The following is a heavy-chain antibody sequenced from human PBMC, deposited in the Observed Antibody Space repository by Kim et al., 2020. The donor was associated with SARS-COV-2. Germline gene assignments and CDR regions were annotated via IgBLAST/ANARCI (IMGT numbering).Heavy chain of an antibody. V-gene: IGHV4-4*02. Sequence: SETLSLTCAVSGGSISSSNWWSWVRQSPGKGLEWIGEIYHSGSTNYNPSLKSRVTISVDKSNNQFSLKLSSVTAADTAVYYCAREIRAAAGSGWFDPWGQGTLVTVSS. J-gene: IGHJ5*02. CDR3: AREIRAAAGSGWFDP. CDR1: GGSISSSNW. D-gene: IGHD6-13*01. CDR2: IYHSGST.